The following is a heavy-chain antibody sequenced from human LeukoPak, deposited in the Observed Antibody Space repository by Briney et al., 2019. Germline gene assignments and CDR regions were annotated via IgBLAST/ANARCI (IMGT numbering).Heavy chain of an antibody. CDR3: ARGYYYGSGSSWP. CDR2: INPNSGGT. Sequence: VVSVKVSCKASGYTFTGYYMHWVRQAPGQGLEWMGWINPNSGGTNYAQKFQGRVTMTRDTSISTAYMELSRLRSDDTAVYYCARGYYYGSGSSWPWGQGTLVTVSS. V-gene: IGHV1-2*02. J-gene: IGHJ5*02. CDR1: GYTFTGYY. D-gene: IGHD3-10*01.